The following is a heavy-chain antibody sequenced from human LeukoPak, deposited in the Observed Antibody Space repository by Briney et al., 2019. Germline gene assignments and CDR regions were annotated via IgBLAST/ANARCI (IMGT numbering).Heavy chain of an antibody. V-gene: IGHV3-30-3*01. D-gene: IGHD3-10*01. CDR1: GFTFSNYA. Sequence: PGRSLRLSCADSGFTFSNYAMHWVRQAPGKGLEWVAVISYDGSNKYYADSVKGRFTISRDNSKNTLYLQVNSLRAEDTAVYYCARDNYGSEYWGQGTLVTVSS. J-gene: IGHJ4*02. CDR3: ARDNYGSEY. CDR2: ISYDGSNK.